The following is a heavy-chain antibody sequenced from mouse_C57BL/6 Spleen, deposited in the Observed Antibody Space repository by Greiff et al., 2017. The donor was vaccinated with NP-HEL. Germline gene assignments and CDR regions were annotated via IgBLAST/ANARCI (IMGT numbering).Heavy chain of an antibody. CDR1: GYAFTSYW. J-gene: IGHJ2*01. Sequence: QVQLQQPGAELVKPGASVKLSCKASGYAFTSYWMHWVKQRPGQGLEWIGMIHPNSGSTNYNEKFKSKATLTVDKSSSTAYMQLRSLTSEDSAVYYCAREDYDGDYVGYWGQGTTLTVAA. CDR2: IHPNSGST. CDR3: AREDYDGDYVGY. D-gene: IGHD2-3*01. V-gene: IGHV1-64*01.